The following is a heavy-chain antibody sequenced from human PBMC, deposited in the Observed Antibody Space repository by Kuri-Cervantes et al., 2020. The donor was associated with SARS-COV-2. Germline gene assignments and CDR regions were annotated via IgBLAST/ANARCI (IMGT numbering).Heavy chain of an antibody. V-gene: IGHV4-34*01. CDR1: GGSFSGYY. CDR3: ARHRWFDP. Sequence: SQTLSLPCAVYGGSFSGYYLSWIRQPPGKGLEWNGEINHSGSTNYNPSLKSRVTISVDTSKNQFSLKLSSVTAAYTAVYYCARHRWFDPWGQGNLVTVSS. D-gene: IGHD1-14*01. CDR2: INHSGST. J-gene: IGHJ5*02.